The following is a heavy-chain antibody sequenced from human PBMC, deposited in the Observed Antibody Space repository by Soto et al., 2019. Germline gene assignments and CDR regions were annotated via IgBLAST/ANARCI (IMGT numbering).Heavy chain of an antibody. D-gene: IGHD3-10*01. CDR3: ARAPSTYFDYFDY. V-gene: IGHV3-33*01. CDR1: GFTFSTYG. J-gene: IGHJ4*02. CDR2: IWYDGRNK. Sequence: QVQLVESGGGVVQPGRSLRLSCAASGFTFSTYGMHWVRQAPGKGLEWVAVIWYDGRNKYYADSVKGRFTISRDNSKNTLYLQMNSLRAEDTAVYYCARAPSTYFDYFDYWGQGTLVTVSS.